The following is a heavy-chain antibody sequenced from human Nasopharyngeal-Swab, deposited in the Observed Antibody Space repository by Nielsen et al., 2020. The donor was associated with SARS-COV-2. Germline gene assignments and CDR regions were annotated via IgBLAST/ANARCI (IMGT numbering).Heavy chain of an antibody. Sequence: SETLSLTCAVSGGSISSSNWWRWVRQPPGKGLEGIGEIYHSGSTNYNPSLKSRVTISVDKSKNQFSLKLRPVTAADTAVDYCARAGSGDGSGGSMDYWGQGTLVTVSS. CDR2: IYHSGST. CDR3: ARAGSGDGSGGSMDY. J-gene: IGHJ4*02. V-gene: IGHV4-4*02. D-gene: IGHD3-10*01. CDR1: GGSISSSNW.